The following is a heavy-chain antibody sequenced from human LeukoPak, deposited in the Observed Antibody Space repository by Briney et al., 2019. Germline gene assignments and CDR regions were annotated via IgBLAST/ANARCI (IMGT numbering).Heavy chain of an antibody. Sequence: GGSLRLSCAASGFTFSSYWMSWVRQAPGKGLEWVANIKQDGSEKYYVDSVKGRFTISRDNAKNSLYLQMNSLRAEDTAVYYCARLENGGYYYYYMDVWGKGTTVTVSS. V-gene: IGHV3-7*01. CDR1: GFTFSSYW. CDR2: IKQDGSEK. J-gene: IGHJ6*03. D-gene: IGHD2-8*01. CDR3: ARLENGGYYYYYMDV.